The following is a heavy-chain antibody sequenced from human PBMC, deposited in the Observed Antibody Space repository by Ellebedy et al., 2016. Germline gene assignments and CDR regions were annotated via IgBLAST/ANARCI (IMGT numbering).Heavy chain of an antibody. CDR1: GYSFTSYW. V-gene: IGHV5-51*01. CDR3: ARAPRYISSSEVFDI. D-gene: IGHD6-13*01. CDR2: IYPGDSDI. Sequence: GGSLRLSCKGSGYSFTSYWIGWVRQMPGKGLEWMGIIYPGDSDIIYSPSFQGQVTISADKSIRTAYLQWSSLKASDTAMYYCARAPRYISSSEVFDIWGQGTMVTVSS. J-gene: IGHJ3*02.